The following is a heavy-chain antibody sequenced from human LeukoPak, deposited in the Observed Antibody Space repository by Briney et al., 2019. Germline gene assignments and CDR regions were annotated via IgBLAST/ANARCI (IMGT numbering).Heavy chain of an antibody. CDR1: GGTFSSYT. J-gene: IGHJ4*02. V-gene: IGHV1-69*04. Sequence: SVKVSCKASGGTFSSYTISWVRQAPGQGLEWMGRIIPILGIANYAQKFQGRVTITADKSTSTAYMELSSLRSEDTAVYYCARDPRGYRAYDFDYWGQGTLVTVSS. CDR3: ARDPRGYRAYDFDY. D-gene: IGHD5-12*01. CDR2: IIPILGIA.